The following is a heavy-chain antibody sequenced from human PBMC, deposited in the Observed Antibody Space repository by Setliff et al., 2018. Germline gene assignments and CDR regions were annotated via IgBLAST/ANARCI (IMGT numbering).Heavy chain of an antibody. V-gene: IGHV3-74*01. CDR1: GFTFSSYW. CDR2: INSDGNNI. Sequence: PGGSLRLSCAASGFTFSSYWMHWVRQAPGKGLVWVSRINSDGNNITYADSVKGRFTISRDNSKNTLYLQKNSLRPEDTAVYYCARTCSGSGCYAGLESWGQGTPVTVSS. D-gene: IGHD2-15*01. J-gene: IGHJ4*02. CDR3: ARTCSGSGCYAGLES.